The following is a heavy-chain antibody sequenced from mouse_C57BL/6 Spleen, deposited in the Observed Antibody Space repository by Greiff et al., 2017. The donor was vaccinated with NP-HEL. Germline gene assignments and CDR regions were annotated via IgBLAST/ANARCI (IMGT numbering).Heavy chain of an antibody. Sequence: QVQLQQPGAELVRPGSSVKLSCKASGYTFTSYWMHWVKQRPIQGLEWIGNIDPSDSETHYNQKFKDKATLTVDKSSSTAYMQLSSLTSEDSAVYYWASHYYGSSDWYFDVWGTGTTVTVSS. CDR1: GYTFTSYW. V-gene: IGHV1-52*01. J-gene: IGHJ1*03. CDR3: ASHYYGSSDWYFDV. D-gene: IGHD1-1*01. CDR2: IDPSDSET.